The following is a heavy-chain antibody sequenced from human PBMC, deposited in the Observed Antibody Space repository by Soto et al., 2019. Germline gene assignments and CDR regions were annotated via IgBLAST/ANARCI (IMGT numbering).Heavy chain of an antibody. CDR2: IYWDDDK. CDR3: AHRRFPRGLDY. CDR1: GFSLSTSGVG. V-gene: IGHV2-5*02. J-gene: IGHJ4*02. Sequence: QITLKESGPTLVKPTQTLTLTCTFSGFSLSTSGVGVGWIRQPPGKALEWLALIYWDDDKRYSPSLKRTLTITKYTSKNQVVLTMANMDPVDTATYFCAHRRFPRGLDYWGQGTLVTVSS. D-gene: IGHD3-10*01.